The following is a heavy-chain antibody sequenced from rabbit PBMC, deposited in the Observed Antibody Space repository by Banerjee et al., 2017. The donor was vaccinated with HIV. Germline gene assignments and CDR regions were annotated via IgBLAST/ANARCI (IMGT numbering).Heavy chain of an antibody. CDR3: ARDLAGVIGWNFNL. Sequence: PGKGLEWTACIYAGSSGSTQYANWAKGRFTISKISSTTVTLQMTSLTAADTATYFCARDLAGVIGWNFNLWGPGTLVTVS. D-gene: IGHD4-1*01. CDR2: IYAGSSGST. V-gene: IGHV1S40*01. J-gene: IGHJ4*01.